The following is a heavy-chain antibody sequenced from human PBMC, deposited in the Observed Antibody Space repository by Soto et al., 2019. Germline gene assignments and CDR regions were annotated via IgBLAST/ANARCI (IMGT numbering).Heavy chain of an antibody. J-gene: IGHJ4*02. CDR1: GYTFTSYA. D-gene: IGHD5-18*01. CDR3: ARKPHVDTGFDY. Sequence: ASVKVSCKASGYTFTSYAMHWVRQAPGQRLEWMGWINAGNGNTKYSQKFQGRVTMTTDTSTSTAYMELSSLRSEDTAVYYCARKPHVDTGFDYWGQGTLVTVSS. V-gene: IGHV1-3*01. CDR2: INAGNGNT.